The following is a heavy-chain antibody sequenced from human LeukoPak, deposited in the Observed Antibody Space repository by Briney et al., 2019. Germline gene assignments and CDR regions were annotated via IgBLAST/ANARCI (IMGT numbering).Heavy chain of an antibody. Sequence: GSLRLSCAASGFTFSDYYMSWIRQAPGKGLEWVSYISSSCSTIYYADSVKGRFPISRDNAKNSLYLQMSSLRAEDTAVYYCARDVPYCSSTSCYYYYYYGMDVWGQGTTVTVSS. CDR3: ARDVPYCSSTSCYYYYYYGMDV. V-gene: IGHV3-11*04. J-gene: IGHJ6*02. CDR2: ISSSCSTI. D-gene: IGHD2-2*01. CDR1: GFTFSDYY.